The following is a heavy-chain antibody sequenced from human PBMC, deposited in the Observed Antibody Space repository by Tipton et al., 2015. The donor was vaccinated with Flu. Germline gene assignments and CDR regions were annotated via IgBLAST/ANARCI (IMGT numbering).Heavy chain of an antibody. J-gene: IGHJ5*02. D-gene: IGHD4-11*01. CDR2: IWYDGSNK. CDR3: ARRDFSNYVSGPKNWFDP. Sequence: QLVQSGGGLVQRGGSLRLSSAASGFTFSSYAMHWVRQAPGKGPGWVAGIWYDGSNKYYADSVKGRFTISRDNSKNTLYLQMNSLRAEDTAVYYCARRDFSNYVSGPKNWFDPWGQGTLVTVSS. V-gene: IGHV3-33*01. CDR1: GFTFSSYA.